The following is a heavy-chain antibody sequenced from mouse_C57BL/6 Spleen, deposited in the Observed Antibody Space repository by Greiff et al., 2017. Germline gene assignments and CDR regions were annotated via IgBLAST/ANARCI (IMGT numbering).Heavy chain of an antibody. V-gene: IGHV1-82*01. D-gene: IGHD4-1*01. CDR2: IYPGDGDT. J-gene: IGHJ2*01. CDR3: ARGTNWDYFDY. CDR1: GYAFSSSW. Sequence: QVQLQQSGPELVKPGASVKISCKASGYAFSSSWMNWVKQRPGKGLEWIGRIYPGDGDTNYNGKFKGKATLTADKSSSTAYMQLSSLTSEDSAVYFCARGTNWDYFDYWGRGTTLTVSS.